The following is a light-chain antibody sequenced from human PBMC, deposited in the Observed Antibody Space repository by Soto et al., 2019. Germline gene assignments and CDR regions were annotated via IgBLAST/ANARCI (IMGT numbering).Light chain of an antibody. Sequence: DIQMTQSPSTLSASVGDRVTITSRASQSISNWLAWYQQKPGQAPKLLIYDASSLESGVPSRVIGSGSGTAFTLTISSLKTDDFETEDCQHYNSYWTLGQGTKVEIK. CDR1: QSISNW. J-gene: IGKJ1*01. V-gene: IGKV1-5*01. CDR3: QHYNSYWT. CDR2: DAS.